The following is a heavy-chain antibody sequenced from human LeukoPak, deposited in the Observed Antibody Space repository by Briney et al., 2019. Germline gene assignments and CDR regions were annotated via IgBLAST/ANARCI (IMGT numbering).Heavy chain of an antibody. CDR2: MYYSGST. J-gene: IGHJ4*02. CDR1: GGSINGYY. D-gene: IGHD3-22*01. V-gene: IGHV4-59*12. CDR3: GSSGYYYD. Sequence: SETLSLTCTVSGGSINGYYWTWIRLPPGKELEWIGYMYYSGSTNYNPSLKSRVTISVDKSKNQFSLKLSSVTAADTAVYYCGSSGYYYDWGQGTLVTVSS.